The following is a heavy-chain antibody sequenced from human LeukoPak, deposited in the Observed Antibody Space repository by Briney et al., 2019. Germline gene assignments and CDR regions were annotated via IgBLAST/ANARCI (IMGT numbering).Heavy chain of an antibody. CDR2: IIPIFGTA. CDR3: ASNRYSGYDWDDY. D-gene: IGHD5-12*01. Sequence: ASVKVSCKASGYTFTSNYIHWVRQAPGQGLEWMGGIIPIFGTANYAQKFQGRVTITADESTSTAYMELSSLRSGDTAVYYCASNRYSGYDWDDYWGQGTLVTVSS. V-gene: IGHV1-69*13. J-gene: IGHJ4*02. CDR1: GYTFTSNY.